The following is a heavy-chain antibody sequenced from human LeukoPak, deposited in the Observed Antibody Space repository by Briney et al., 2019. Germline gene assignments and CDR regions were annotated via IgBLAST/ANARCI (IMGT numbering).Heavy chain of an antibody. D-gene: IGHD3-3*01. Sequence: GGSLRLSCAASGFTFSSYWMSWVRQAPGKGLEWVANIKQDGSEKYYVDSVKGRFTISRDNAKNSLYLQMNSLRAEDTAVYYCARGVSLRFLEWLLGDWYFDLWGRGTLVTVSS. CDR1: GFTFSSYW. V-gene: IGHV3-7*04. CDR2: IKQDGSEK. J-gene: IGHJ2*01. CDR3: ARGVSLRFLEWLLGDWYFDL.